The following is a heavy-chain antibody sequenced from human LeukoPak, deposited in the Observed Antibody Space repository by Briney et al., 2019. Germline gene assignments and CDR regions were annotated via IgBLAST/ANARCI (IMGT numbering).Heavy chain of an antibody. CDR3: AKRARRYYDSSGYSDY. Sequence: PGGSLRLSCAASGFSFSRYAMSWVRQAPGKGLEWVSAISGSGGSTYYADSVKGRFTISRDNSKNTLYLQMNSLRAEDTAVYYCAKRARRYYDSSGYSDYWGQGTLVTVSS. D-gene: IGHD3-22*01. J-gene: IGHJ4*02. CDR1: GFSFSRYA. CDR2: ISGSGGST. V-gene: IGHV3-23*01.